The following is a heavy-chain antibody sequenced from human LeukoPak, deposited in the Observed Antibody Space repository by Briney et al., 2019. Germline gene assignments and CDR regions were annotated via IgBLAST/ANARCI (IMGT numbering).Heavy chain of an antibody. CDR2: INPSGGST. CDR3: ARDDSGGGSYYAFDI. V-gene: IGHV1-46*01. D-gene: IGHD1-26*01. J-gene: IGHJ3*02. CDR1: GYTFTSYY. Sequence: ASVKVSCKASGYTFTSYYMHWVRQAPGQGLEWMGIINPSGGSTSYEQKFQGRVTMTRDMSTSTVYMELSSLRSEDTAVYYCARDDSGGGSYYAFDIWGQGTTVTVSS.